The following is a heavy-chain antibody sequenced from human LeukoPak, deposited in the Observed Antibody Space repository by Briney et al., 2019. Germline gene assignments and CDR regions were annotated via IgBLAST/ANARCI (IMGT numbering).Heavy chain of an antibody. J-gene: IGHJ5*02. D-gene: IGHD3-3*01. CDR3: ARLIDDFWSGYYRGYNWFDP. Sequence: SETLSLTCAVYGGSFSGYCWSWIRQPPGKGLEWIGEINHSGSTNYNPSLKSRVTISVDTSKNQFSLKLSSVTAADTAVYYCARLIDDFWSGYYRGYNWFDPWGQGTLVTVSS. CDR2: INHSGST. V-gene: IGHV4-34*01. CDR1: GGSFSGYC.